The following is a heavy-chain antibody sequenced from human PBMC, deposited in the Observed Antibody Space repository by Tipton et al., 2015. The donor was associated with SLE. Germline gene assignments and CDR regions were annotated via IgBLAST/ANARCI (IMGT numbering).Heavy chain of an antibody. CDR3: ARAPERVFGVVTGWFGP. CDR1: GGSISSHY. J-gene: IGHJ5*02. D-gene: IGHD3-3*01. CDR2: IYYSGST. V-gene: IGHV4-59*11. Sequence: TLSLTCTVSGGSISSHYWSWIRQPPGKGLEWIGYIYYSGSTNYNPSLKSRVTISVDTSKNQFSLKLSSVTAADTAVYYCARAPERVFGVVTGWFGPWGQGTLVTVSS.